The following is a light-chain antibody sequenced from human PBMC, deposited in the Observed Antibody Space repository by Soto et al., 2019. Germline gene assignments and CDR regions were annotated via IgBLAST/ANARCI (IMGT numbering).Light chain of an antibody. Sequence: QSVLTQPASVSGSPGQSITISCTGTSSDFGPYNYVSWYQQHPGKAPKLMIYDVTNRPSGVSNRFSGSYSANTASLTISGLLAEDEADYYCSSSSTTGIVFGGGTKVTVL. CDR2: DVT. V-gene: IGLV2-14*01. CDR1: SSDFGPYNY. J-gene: IGLJ1*01. CDR3: SSSSTTGIV.